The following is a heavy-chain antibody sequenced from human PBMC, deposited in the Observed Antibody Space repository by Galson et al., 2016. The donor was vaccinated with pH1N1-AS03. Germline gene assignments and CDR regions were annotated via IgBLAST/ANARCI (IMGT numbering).Heavy chain of an antibody. CDR3: ASRSSVLYSYGSDV. D-gene: IGHD3-10*01. V-gene: IGHV4-59*01. J-gene: IGHJ6*02. CDR2: TFCGGST. CDR1: GDSLDTFS. Sequence: SETLSLTCSVSGDSLDTFSWTWIRQPPGKGLEWIGFTFCGGSTHYNPSLKSRITISVDTSQNLFSLQLKSVTAADTAVYYCASRSSVLYSYGSDVWGQGTTVIVSS.